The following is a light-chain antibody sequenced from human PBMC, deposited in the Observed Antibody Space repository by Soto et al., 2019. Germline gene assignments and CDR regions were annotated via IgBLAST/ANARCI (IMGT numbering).Light chain of an antibody. CDR2: GAS. CDR3: QQYGSSPET. CDR1: QTVSSNF. Sequence: EMGLTQSPDTLSLSPGERATLSCRSSQTVSSNFLAWYQQRPGQAPRLLIYGASSRATGIPDRFSGSGSGTDFTLTISRLEPEDLAVYYCQQYGSSPETFGQGTKVDIK. V-gene: IGKV3-20*01. J-gene: IGKJ1*01.